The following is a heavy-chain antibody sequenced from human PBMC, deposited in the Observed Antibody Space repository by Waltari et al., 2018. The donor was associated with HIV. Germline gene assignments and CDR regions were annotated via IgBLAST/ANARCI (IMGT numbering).Heavy chain of an antibody. CDR1: GGSISSSSYY. Sequence: QLQLQESGPGLVKPSETLSLTCTVSGGSISSSSYYWGWFRQPPGKGLEWIGSIYYSGSTYYNPSLKSRVTISVDTSKNQFSLKLSSVTAADTAVYYCARLHDYSNYDPPYYFDYWGQGTLVTVSS. CDR3: ARLHDYSNYDPPYYFDY. CDR2: IYYSGST. D-gene: IGHD4-4*01. V-gene: IGHV4-39*07. J-gene: IGHJ4*02.